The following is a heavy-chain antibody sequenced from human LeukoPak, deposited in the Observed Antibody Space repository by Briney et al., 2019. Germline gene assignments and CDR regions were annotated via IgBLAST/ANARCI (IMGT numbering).Heavy chain of an antibody. Sequence: SETLPLTCAVYGGSFSGYYWSWIRQPPGKGLEWIGYIYYSGSTNYNPSLKSRVTISVDTSKNQFSLKLSSVTAADTAVYYCARGGPEWELFSGFDYWGQGTLVTVSS. V-gene: IGHV4-59*01. CDR3: ARGGPEWELFSGFDY. CDR1: GGSFSGYY. D-gene: IGHD1-26*01. J-gene: IGHJ4*02. CDR2: IYYSGST.